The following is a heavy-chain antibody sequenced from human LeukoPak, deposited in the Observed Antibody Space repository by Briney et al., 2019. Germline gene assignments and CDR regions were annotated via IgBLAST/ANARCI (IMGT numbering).Heavy chain of an antibody. Sequence: PSETLSLTRTVSGYSISSGYYWGWIRQPPGKGLEWIGSIYHSGSTYYNPSLKSRVTISVDTSKNQFSLKLSSVTAADTAVYYCARVMITFGGVYTSEGAFYYYYYMDVWGKGTTVTVSS. D-gene: IGHD3-16*01. CDR2: IYHSGST. V-gene: IGHV4-38-2*02. CDR1: GYSISSGYY. J-gene: IGHJ6*03. CDR3: ARVMITFGGVYTSEGAFYYYYYMDV.